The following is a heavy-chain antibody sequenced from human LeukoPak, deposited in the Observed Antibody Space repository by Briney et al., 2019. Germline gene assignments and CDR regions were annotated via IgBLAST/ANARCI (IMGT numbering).Heavy chain of an antibody. CDR3: ARAVRELRWAVYYFDY. J-gene: IGHJ4*02. CDR1: GGSISSYY. CDR2: IYYSGST. D-gene: IGHD1-26*01. Sequence: SETLSPTCTVSGGSISSYYWSWIRQPPGKGLEWIGYIYYSGSTNYNPSLKSRVTISVDTSKNQFSLKLSSVTAADTAVYYCARAVRELRWAVYYFDYWGQGTLVTVSS. V-gene: IGHV4-59*01.